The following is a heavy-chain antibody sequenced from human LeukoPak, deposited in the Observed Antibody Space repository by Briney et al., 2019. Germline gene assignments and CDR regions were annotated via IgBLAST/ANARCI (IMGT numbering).Heavy chain of an antibody. CDR3: AKDPNGDYIGAFDM. V-gene: IGHV3-23*01. CDR1: GITASSYA. Sequence: GGSLRLSCVASGITASSYAMTWVRQAPGKGLEWVSSISGSGDRTMYADSVKGRFTISRDNFKNTLSLQMNSLRAEDTAVYHCAKDPNGDYIGAFDMWGQGTMVTVSS. CDR2: ISGSGDRT. J-gene: IGHJ3*02. D-gene: IGHD4-17*01.